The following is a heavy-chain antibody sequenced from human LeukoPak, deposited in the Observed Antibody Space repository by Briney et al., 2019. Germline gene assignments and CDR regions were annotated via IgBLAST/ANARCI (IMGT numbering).Heavy chain of an antibody. D-gene: IGHD5-18*01. V-gene: IGHV4-34*01. Sequence: SETLSLTCAVYGGSFSGYYWSWIRQPPGKGLEWIGEINHSGSTNYNPSLKSRVTISVDTSKNQFSLKLSSVTAAHTAVYYCGRKSQLLLKGWFDPWGQGNLVTGS. CDR2: INHSGST. J-gene: IGHJ5*02. CDR1: GGSFSGYY. CDR3: GRKSQLLLKGWFDP.